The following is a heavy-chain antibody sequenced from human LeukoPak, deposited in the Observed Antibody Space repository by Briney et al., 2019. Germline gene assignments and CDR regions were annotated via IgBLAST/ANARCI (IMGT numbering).Heavy chain of an antibody. CDR3: ARRQGCSTSSCPPDS. Sequence: GESLKISCRGSGYSFNTYWIGWVRQMPGKGLEWMGIIYPGDSDTRYSPSFRGQVTMSADKSINTAYLQWSSLKASGTAMYFCARRQGCSTSSCPPDSWGQGTLVTVSS. CDR1: GYSFNTYW. CDR2: IYPGDSDT. D-gene: IGHD2-2*01. V-gene: IGHV5-51*01. J-gene: IGHJ4*02.